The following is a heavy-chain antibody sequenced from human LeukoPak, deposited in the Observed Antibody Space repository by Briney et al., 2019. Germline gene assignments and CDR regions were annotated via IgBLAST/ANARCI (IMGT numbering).Heavy chain of an antibody. CDR3: AEFRYDILTGFFQH. CDR1: GFTFSSYA. D-gene: IGHD3-9*01. CDR2: ISGSGGST. Sequence: GGSLRLSCAASGFTFSSYAMSWVRQAPGKGLEWVSAISGSGGSTYYADSVKGRFTISRDNSKNTLYLQMNSLRAEDTAVYYCAEFRYDILTGFFQHWGQGTLVTVSS. J-gene: IGHJ1*01. V-gene: IGHV3-23*01.